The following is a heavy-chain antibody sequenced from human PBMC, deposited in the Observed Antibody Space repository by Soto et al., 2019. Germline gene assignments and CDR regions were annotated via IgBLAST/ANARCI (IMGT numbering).Heavy chain of an antibody. D-gene: IGHD2-8*01. CDR1: GYTFTGYY. Sequence: ASVKVSCKASGYTFTGYYIHWVRQAPGQGLEWMGWINPDSGATYYVQKFQGWVTMTRATSIRTAYIEVTRLRSDDTAVCFCSRAQGRGCCINEYWFDPWGQGALVTVSS. CDR2: INPDSGAT. J-gene: IGHJ5*02. CDR3: SRAQGRGCCINEYWFDP. V-gene: IGHV1-2*04.